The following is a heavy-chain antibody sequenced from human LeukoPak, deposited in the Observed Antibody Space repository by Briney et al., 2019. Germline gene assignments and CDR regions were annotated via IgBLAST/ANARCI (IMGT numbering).Heavy chain of an antibody. V-gene: IGHV4-39*01. Sequence: PSETLSLTCTVSGVSISSSYSYWGWIRQPPGMGLEWIGSIYYTGNTYYNASLKSQVSISIDTSKNQFSLKLTSVTAADTAVYYCARRRLLYFDDPWGQGTLVTISS. CDR1: GVSISSSYSY. CDR3: ARRRLLYFDDP. CDR2: IYYTGNT. J-gene: IGHJ5*02. D-gene: IGHD3-3*01.